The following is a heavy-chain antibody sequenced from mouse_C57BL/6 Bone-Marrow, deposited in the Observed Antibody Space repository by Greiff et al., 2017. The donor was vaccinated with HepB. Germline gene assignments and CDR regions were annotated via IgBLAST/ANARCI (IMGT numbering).Heavy chain of an antibody. CDR1: GYAFSSSW. D-gene: IGHD1-1*01. CDR2: IYPGDGDT. Sequence: QVQLQQSGPELVKPGASVKISCKASGYAFSSSWMNWVKQRPGKGLEWIGRIYPGDGDTNYNGKFKGKATLTVDTSSSTAYMQLSSLTSEDSAVYYCARAITTVVAPYWYFDVWGTGTTVTVSS. J-gene: IGHJ1*03. V-gene: IGHV1-82*01. CDR3: ARAITTVVAPYWYFDV.